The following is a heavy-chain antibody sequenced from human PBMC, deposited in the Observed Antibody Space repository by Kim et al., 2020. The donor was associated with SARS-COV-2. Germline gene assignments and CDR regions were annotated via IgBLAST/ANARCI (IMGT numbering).Heavy chain of an antibody. V-gene: IGHV6-1*01. Sequence: SQTLSLTCAISGDSVSNDSVSWNWIRQSPSRGLEWLGRTYYRSKWYNDYAVSLKGRIIISPDRGKNQFSLQLRFVTPEDTAVYYCARDMIRGIDYTGLDSWSQGTLVTVSS. J-gene: IGHJ4*02. CDR3: ARDMIRGIDYTGLDS. D-gene: IGHD4-4*01. CDR2: TYYRSKWYN. CDR1: GDSVSNDSVS.